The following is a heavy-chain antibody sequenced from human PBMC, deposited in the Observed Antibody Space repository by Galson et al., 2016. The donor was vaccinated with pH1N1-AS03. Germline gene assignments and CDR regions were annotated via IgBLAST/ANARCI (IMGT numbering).Heavy chain of an antibody. J-gene: IGHJ4*02. V-gene: IGHV4-59*01. CDR2: IYSIGGT. CDR3: ARATAVGPPYFDY. Sequence: TLSLTCTVSSGSISSYSWNWIRQPPRKGLEWIGSIYSIGGTNYNPSLESRITISVETSKNQFSLKLRSVTAADTAVYYCARATAVGPPYFDYWGQGTVATVSS. D-gene: IGHD6-13*01. CDR1: SGSISSYS.